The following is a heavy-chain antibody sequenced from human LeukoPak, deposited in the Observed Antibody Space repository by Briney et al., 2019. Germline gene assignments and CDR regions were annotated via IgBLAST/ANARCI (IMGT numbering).Heavy chain of an antibody. J-gene: IGHJ4*02. Sequence: PSETLSHTCTVSGGSISSYYWSWLRQPPGKGLEWIGFIYYSGITDYNPSLKSRVTISVDTSKNQFSLKLTSVTAADTAVYYCARLRALSYYDSSGDLYYFEYWGQGTLVTVSS. CDR3: ARLRALSYYDSSGDLYYFEY. CDR1: GGSISSYY. CDR2: IYYSGIT. D-gene: IGHD3-22*01. V-gene: IGHV4-59*01.